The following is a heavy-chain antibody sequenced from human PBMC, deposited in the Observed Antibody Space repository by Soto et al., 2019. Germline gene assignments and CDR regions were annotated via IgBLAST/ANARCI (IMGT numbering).Heavy chain of an antibody. J-gene: IGHJ3*01. D-gene: IGHD6-19*01. CDR1: GDSISNSRW. Sequence: QVQLQESGPGLVKPSGTLSLTCAVSGDSISNSRWWTWVRQPPGKGLEWIGDIFHSGDTNYNPSLKXRXXXSXXKSQNQFSLKVSSVTAADTAVYYCAYRTGWYRHDVWGQGTLVTVSS. CDR3: AYRTGWYRHDV. CDR2: IFHSGDT. V-gene: IGHV4-4*02.